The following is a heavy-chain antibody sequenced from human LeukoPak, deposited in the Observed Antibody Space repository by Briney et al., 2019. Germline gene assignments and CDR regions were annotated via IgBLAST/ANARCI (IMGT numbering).Heavy chain of an antibody. D-gene: IGHD2-15*01. CDR1: GYTFTGYY. V-gene: IGHV1-2*02. J-gene: IGHJ5*02. Sequence: GASVKVSCKASGYTFTGYYMHWVRQAPGQGLEWMGWIDPNSGGTNYAQKFQGRVTMTRDTSISTAYMELSRLRSDDTAVYYCARDIVVVVAAIGGNWFDPWGQGTLVTVPS. CDR3: ARDIVVVVAAIGGNWFDP. CDR2: IDPNSGGT.